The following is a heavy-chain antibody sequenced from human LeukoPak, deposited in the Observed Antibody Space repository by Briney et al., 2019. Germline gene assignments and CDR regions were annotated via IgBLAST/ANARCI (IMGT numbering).Heavy chain of an antibody. CDR1: GFTFSSYA. J-gene: IGHJ3*02. CDR2: IYSDGSNT. CDR3: GRGASWQGNVCEI. V-gene: IGHV3-74*01. D-gene: IGHD3-10*01. Sequence: GGSLRLSCATSGFTFSSYAMSWVRQAPGKGLEWVSRIYSDGSNTVYAEPVKGRFTISRDNAKNTLFLQMNSLRAEDTAVYYCGRGASWQGNVCEIWGQGTMVTVSS.